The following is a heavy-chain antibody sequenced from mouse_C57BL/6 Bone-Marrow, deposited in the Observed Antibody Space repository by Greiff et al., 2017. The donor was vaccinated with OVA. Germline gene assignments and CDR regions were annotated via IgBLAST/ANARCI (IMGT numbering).Heavy chain of an antibody. J-gene: IGHJ4*01. CDR2: INPSNGGT. CDR1: GYTFTSYW. V-gene: IGHV1-53*01. Sequence: QVHVKQSGTELVKPGASVKLSCKASGYTFTSYWMHWVKQRPGQGLEWIGNINPSNGGTNYNEKFKSKATLTVDKSSSTAYMQLSSLTSEDSAVYYCASLWYYYAMDYWGQGTSVTVSS. CDR3: ASLWYYYAMDY. D-gene: IGHD6-1*01.